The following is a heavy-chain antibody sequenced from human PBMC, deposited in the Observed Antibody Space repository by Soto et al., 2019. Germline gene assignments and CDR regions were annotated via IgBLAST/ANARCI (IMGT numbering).Heavy chain of an antibody. CDR2: IWFDGSNK. Sequence: WGSLRLSCAASGFTFSSYGMHWVRQAPGKGLEWVAVIWFDGSNKWYADSVKGRLTISRDNSKNTLYLQMNSLRAEDTAVYSCARDRGYSGYDSPRYYYGMDVWGQGTTVTVSS. D-gene: IGHD5-12*01. CDR1: GFTFSSYG. CDR3: ARDRGYSGYDSPRYYYGMDV. J-gene: IGHJ6*02. V-gene: IGHV3-33*01.